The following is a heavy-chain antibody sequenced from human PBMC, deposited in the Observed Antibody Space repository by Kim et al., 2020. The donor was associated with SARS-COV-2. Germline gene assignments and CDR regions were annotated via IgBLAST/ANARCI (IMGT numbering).Heavy chain of an antibody. CDR2: IKQDGSEK. CDR1: GFTFSSYW. D-gene: IGHD3-22*01. J-gene: IGHJ3*02. CDR3: ARGVVISVSDAFDI. Sequence: GGSLRLSCAASGFTFSSYWMSWVRQAPGKGLEWVANIKQDGSEKYYVDSVKGRFTISRDNAKNSLYLQMNSLRAEDTAVYYCARGVVISVSDAFDIWGQGTMVTVSS. V-gene: IGHV3-7*03.